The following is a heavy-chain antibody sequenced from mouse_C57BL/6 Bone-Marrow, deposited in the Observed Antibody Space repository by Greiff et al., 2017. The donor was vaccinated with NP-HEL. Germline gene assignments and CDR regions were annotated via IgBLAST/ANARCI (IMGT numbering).Heavy chain of an antibody. CDR1: GYSIPSGYY. V-gene: IGHV3-6*01. CDR2: ISYDGRN. J-gene: IGHJ3*01. CDR3: ARGYYGSSFPAWFAY. Sequence: VQLKESGPGLVKPSQSLSLTCSVTGYSIPSGYYWNWIRQFPGNKLEWMGYISYDGRNNYIPSLKNRISITLDTSKNQFFLKLNSVTTEDTATYYCARGYYGSSFPAWFAYWGQGTLVTVSA. D-gene: IGHD1-1*01.